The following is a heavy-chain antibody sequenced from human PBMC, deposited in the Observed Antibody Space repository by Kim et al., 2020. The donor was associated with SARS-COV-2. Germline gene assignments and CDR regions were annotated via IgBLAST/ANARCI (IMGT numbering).Heavy chain of an antibody. Sequence: NKYYSDSVKGRFTISRDNSKNTLYLQMNSLRAEDTAVYYCAKERGWFDPWGQGTLVTVSS. V-gene: IGHV3-30*02. J-gene: IGHJ5*02. CDR2: NK. D-gene: IGHD3-10*01. CDR3: AKERGWFDP.